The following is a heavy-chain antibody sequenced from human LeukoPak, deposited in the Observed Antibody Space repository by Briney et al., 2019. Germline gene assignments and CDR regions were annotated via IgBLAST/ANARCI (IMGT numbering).Heavy chain of an antibody. CDR2: IYYSGST. V-gene: IGHV4-39*01. D-gene: IGHD3-22*01. Sequence: SETLSLTCTVSGDSISTSSYYWGWIRQPPGKGLEWLGSIYYSGSTYYNPSLKSRVTISVDTSKNQFPLNLYSVTAADTAVFYCARSYYYDYRQIDYWGQGTLVTVS. CDR1: GDSISTSSYY. CDR3: ARSYYYDYRQIDY. J-gene: IGHJ4*02.